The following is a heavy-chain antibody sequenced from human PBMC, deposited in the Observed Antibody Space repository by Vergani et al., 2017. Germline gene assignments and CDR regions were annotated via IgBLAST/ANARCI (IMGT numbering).Heavy chain of an antibody. CDR3: ARAKVAAGXIDY. CDR2: ISSSSSYI. J-gene: IGHJ4*02. V-gene: IGHV3-21*01. CDR1: GFTFSSYA. D-gene: IGHD6-13*01. Sequence: VQLVESGGGVVQPGRSLRLSCAASGFTFSSYAMHWVRQAPGKGLEWVSSISSSSSYIYYADSVKGRFTISRDNAKNSLYLQMNSLRAEDTAVYYCARAKVAAGXIDYWGQGTLVTVSS.